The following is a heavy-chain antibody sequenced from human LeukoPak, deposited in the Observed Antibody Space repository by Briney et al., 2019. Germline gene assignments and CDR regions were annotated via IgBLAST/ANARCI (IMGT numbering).Heavy chain of an antibody. CDR2: INPSGGST. V-gene: IGHV1-46*01. D-gene: IGHD6-19*01. J-gene: IGHJ4*02. Sequence: ALVKVSCKTSEDSFTRDFMHWVRQAPGQGLEWMGKINPSGGSTSYAQKFQGRVTMTTDTSTSTVYMELSSLRSEDTAVYYCAAAVAGNGAFDYWGQGTLVTVSS. CDR1: EDSFTRDF. CDR3: AAAVAGNGAFDY.